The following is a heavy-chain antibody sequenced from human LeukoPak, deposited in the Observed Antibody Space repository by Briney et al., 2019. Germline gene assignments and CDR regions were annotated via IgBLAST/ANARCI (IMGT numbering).Heavy chain of an antibody. D-gene: IGHD3-3*01. Sequence: ASETLSLTCTVSGGSISSYYWSWIRQPPGKGLEWIGYIYYSGSTNYNPSLKSRVTISVDTSKNQFSLKLSSVTAADTAVYYCARGVFGVVIIGDYFALDYWGQGTLVTVSS. CDR3: ARGVFGVVIIGDYFALDY. V-gene: IGHV4-59*01. J-gene: IGHJ4*02. CDR2: IYYSGST. CDR1: GGSISSYY.